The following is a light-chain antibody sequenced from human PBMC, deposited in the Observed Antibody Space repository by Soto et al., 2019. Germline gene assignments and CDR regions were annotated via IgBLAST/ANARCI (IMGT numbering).Light chain of an antibody. CDR3: ATWDSSLSGGV. Sequence: QSALTQPASVSGSPGQSITISCTGSSSDIGRYDYVSWYQQLPGKAPKLLIYDNDKRPSGIPDRFSGSKSGTSATLDITGLQTGDEADYYCATWDSSLSGGVFGGGTKLTVL. CDR1: SSDIGRYDY. J-gene: IGLJ3*02. V-gene: IGLV1-51*01. CDR2: DND.